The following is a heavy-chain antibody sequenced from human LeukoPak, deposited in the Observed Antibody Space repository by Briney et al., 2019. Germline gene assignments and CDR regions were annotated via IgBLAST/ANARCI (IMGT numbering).Heavy chain of an antibody. Sequence: PGGSLRLSCAASGFIFSNYAMTWARLTSGKGLEWVSAISGSGGTTYYADSVKGRFTISRDDSKNTLYLQMDSLKVEDTAIYYCVRRGGSDGWGDFDYWGQATLVTVSS. CDR1: GFIFSNYA. D-gene: IGHD3-10*01. CDR3: VRRGGSDGWGDFDY. J-gene: IGHJ4*02. CDR2: ISGSGGTT. V-gene: IGHV3-23*01.